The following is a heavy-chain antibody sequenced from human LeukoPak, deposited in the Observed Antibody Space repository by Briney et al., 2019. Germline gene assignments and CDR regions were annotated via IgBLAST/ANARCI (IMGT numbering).Heavy chain of an antibody. J-gene: IGHJ4*02. V-gene: IGHV4-39*07. CDR1: GASINSSPYY. CDR2: INHSGST. D-gene: IGHD3-10*01. Sequence: PSQTLSLTCTVSGASINSSPYYWTWIRQPPGKGLEWIGEINHSGSTNYNPSLKSRVTISVDTSKNQFSLKLSSVTAADTAVYYCARSYYKSFDYWGQGTLVTVSS. CDR3: ARSYYKSFDY.